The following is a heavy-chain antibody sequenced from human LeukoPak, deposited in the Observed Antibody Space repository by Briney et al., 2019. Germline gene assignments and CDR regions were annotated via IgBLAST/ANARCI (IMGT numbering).Heavy chain of an antibody. D-gene: IGHD6-19*01. J-gene: IGHJ4*02. Sequence: PGGSLRLSCAVSGFTFSSYAMSWVRQAPGKGLEWVSAISGSGGSTYYADSVKGRFTISRDNSKNTLYLQMNSLRAEDTAVYYCAPRSGWSESFDYWGQGTLVTVSS. V-gene: IGHV3-23*01. CDR3: APRSGWSESFDY. CDR2: ISGSGGST. CDR1: GFTFSSYA.